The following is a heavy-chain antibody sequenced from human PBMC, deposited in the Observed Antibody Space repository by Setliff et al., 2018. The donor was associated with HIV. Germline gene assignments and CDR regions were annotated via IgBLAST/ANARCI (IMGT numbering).Heavy chain of an antibody. J-gene: IGHJ3*02. CDR1: GFTFSSHW. Sequence: GGSLRLSCAVSGFTFSSHWMHWVRQAPGKGLVWVSSINTDGSTTRYADSVKGRFTISRDNAKNTLYLQINSLRAEDTAVYYCARPGATGGAYDIWGQGTTVTV. D-gene: IGHD3-16*01. CDR3: ARPGATGGAYDI. V-gene: IGHV3-74*01. CDR2: INTDGSTT.